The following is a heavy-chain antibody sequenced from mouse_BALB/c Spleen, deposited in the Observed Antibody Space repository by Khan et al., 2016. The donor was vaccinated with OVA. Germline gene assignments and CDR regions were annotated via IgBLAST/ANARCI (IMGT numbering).Heavy chain of an antibody. D-gene: IGHD1-1*01. CDR2: INTNTGEP. CDR1: GYTFTNYG. V-gene: IGHV9-3*02. CDR3: AREITSLFDH. J-gene: IGHJ2*01. Sequence: QIQLVQSGPELKKPGETVKISCKASGYTFTNYGMNWVKQAPGKGLEWMGWINTNTGEPTYAEEFKGRFAFSLDTSATTASLQINNLKNEDQATCFCAREITSLFDHWGQGTTLTVSS.